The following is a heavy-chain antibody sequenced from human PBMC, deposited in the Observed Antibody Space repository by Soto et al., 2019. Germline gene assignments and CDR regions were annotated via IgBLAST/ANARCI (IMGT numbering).Heavy chain of an antibody. Sequence: PGGFLRLCCAAAGFTFSSYWMSWVRQPPGKGLEWVANIKQDGSEKYYVDSVKGRFTISRDNAKNSLYLQMNSLRAEDTAVYYCARESGGAYCTSGVCFGYYYMDVWGKGPTVTVSS. CDR1: GFTFSSYW. CDR2: IKQDGSEK. CDR3: ARESGGAYCTSGVCFGYYYMDV. J-gene: IGHJ6*03. D-gene: IGHD2-8*01. V-gene: IGHV3-7*01.